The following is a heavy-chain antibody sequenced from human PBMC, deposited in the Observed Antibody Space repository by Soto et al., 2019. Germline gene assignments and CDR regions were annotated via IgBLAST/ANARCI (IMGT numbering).Heavy chain of an antibody. D-gene: IGHD7-27*01. CDR1: GGSISSNNYY. V-gene: IGHV4-39*01. Sequence: QLQLQESGPGLVKPSETLSLTCFVSGGSISSNNYYWGWIRQPPGKGLEWIGSMSYSRSTYYNSSLKSRVTTSVDTSKNHFCLKLTSVTAADTAVYYCASHLLPTNWGGGYFDYWGQGPLVTVSS. CDR3: ASHLLPTNWGGGYFDY. J-gene: IGHJ4*02. CDR2: MSYSRST.